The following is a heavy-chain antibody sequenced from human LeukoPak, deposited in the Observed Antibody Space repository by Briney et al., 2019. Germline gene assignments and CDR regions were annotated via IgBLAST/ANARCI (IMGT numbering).Heavy chain of an antibody. D-gene: IGHD6-13*01. V-gene: IGHV3-33*01. CDR3: AREGDGSSRYPSRGMDV. CDR1: GFTFSSYG. J-gene: IGHJ6*02. Sequence: PGGSLRLSCAASGFTFSSYGMHWVRQAPGKGLEWVALIWYDGSHKYYADSVEGRFTISRDNSKNTLHLQMNNLRAADTAVYYCAREGDGSSRYPSRGMDVWGQGTTVTVSS. CDR2: IWYDGSHK.